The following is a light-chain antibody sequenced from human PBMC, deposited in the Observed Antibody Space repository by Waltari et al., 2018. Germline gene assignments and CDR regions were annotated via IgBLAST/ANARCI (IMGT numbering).Light chain of an antibody. V-gene: IGKV1-5*03. CDR1: QSISSG. CDR2: KAS. CDR3: QQYDTYWT. Sequence: DIQMTQSPSTLSASVGDRVIITCRASQSISSGLAWYQQKPGKAPKLLIYKASNLESGVPSRFSGNGSGTEFTLTISSLQPDDFATYYCQQYDTYWTFGQGTKVDIK. J-gene: IGKJ1*01.